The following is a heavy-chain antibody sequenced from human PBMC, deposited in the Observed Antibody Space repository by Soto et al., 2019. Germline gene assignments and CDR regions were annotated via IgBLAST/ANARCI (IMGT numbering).Heavy chain of an antibody. Sequence: PGGSLRLSCAASGFTFDDYGMSWVRQAPGKGLEWVAHISTSGATRYYADSVKGRFTISRDNAKTSLYLQMDSLRNEDTAVYYCARFFGSGFDYWGQGTLVTVS. V-gene: IGHV3-48*02. J-gene: IGHJ4*02. CDR2: ISTSGATR. CDR3: ARFFGSGFDY. D-gene: IGHD6-19*01. CDR1: GFTFDDYG.